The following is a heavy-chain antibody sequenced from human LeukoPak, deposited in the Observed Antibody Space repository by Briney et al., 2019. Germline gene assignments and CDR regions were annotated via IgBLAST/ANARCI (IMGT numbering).Heavy chain of an antibody. J-gene: IGHJ6*03. D-gene: IGHD3-10*01. V-gene: IGHV4-61*01. CDR1: GGSVSSGSYF. CDR3: ARRSSEGYYYYYMDV. CDR2: IYYSGST. Sequence: SETLSLTCTVSGGSVSSGSYFWSWLRQPPGKGLEWIGYIYYSGSTNYNPSLKSRVTISVDTSKNQFSLRLSSVAAADTAVYYCARRSSEGYYYYYMDVWGKGATVTVSS.